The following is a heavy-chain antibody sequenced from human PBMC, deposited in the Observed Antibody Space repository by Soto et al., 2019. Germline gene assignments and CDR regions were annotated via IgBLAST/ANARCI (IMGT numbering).Heavy chain of an antibody. J-gene: IGHJ4*02. D-gene: IGHD3-22*01. CDR2: IIPIFGTA. V-gene: IGHV1-69*13. CDR1: RGTFRSCA. Sequence: GASVKVSWKASRGTFRSCARSWVRQAPGQGLEWMGGIIPIFGTANYAQKFQGRVTITADESTSTAYMELSSLRSEDTAVYYCARVGDKYYYDSSGYLLDYGGQGTLVTVSS. CDR3: ARVGDKYYYDSSGYLLDY.